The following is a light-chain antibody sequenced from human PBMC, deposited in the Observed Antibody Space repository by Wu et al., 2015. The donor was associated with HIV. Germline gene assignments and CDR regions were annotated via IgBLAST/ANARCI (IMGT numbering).Light chain of an antibody. CDR2: GAS. CDR1: QGISNY. J-gene: IGKJ1*01. Sequence: DIQMTQSPSSLSASVGDRVTITCRASQGISNYLAWYQQKPGKPPKLLIYGASTLQSGVPSRFSGRGSGTDFTLTISSLQPEDVATYYCQKXNSAPWTFGQGPRWKSN. V-gene: IGKV1-27*01. CDR3: QKXNSAPWT.